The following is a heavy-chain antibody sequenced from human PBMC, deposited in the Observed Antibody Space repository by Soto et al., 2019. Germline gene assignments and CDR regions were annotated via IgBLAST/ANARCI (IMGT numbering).Heavy chain of an antibody. D-gene: IGHD3-22*01. Sequence: ASVKVSCKASGGSLSTNPISWVRQAPGQGLEWMGWISAYNGNTNYAQKLQGRVTMTTDTSTSTAYMELRSLRSDDTAVYYCARDHYDSSGYPDYWGQGTLVTVSS. V-gene: IGHV1-18*04. J-gene: IGHJ4*02. CDR3: ARDHYDSSGYPDY. CDR2: ISAYNGNT. CDR1: GGSLSTNP.